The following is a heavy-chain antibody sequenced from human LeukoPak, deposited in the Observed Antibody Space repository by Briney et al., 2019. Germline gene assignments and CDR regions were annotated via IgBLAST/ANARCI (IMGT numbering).Heavy chain of an antibody. V-gene: IGHV1-18*01. D-gene: IGHD2-2*01. CDR3: ASLQPYSTSLGYYYYMDV. Sequence: ASVKVSCKASGYTFTSYGISWVRQAPGQGLEWMGWISAYNGNTNYAQKLQGRVTMTTDTSTSTAYMELRSLRSDDTAVYYCASLQPYSTSLGYYYYMDVWGKGTTVTVSS. J-gene: IGHJ6*03. CDR2: ISAYNGNT. CDR1: GYTFTSYG.